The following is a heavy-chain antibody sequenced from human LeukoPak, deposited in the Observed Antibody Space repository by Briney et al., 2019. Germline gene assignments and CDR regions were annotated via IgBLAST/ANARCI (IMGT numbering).Heavy chain of an antibody. CDR1: TFTFSWYC. CDR2: MKQDGGEK. D-gene: IGHD3-9*01. V-gene: IGHV3-7*01. J-gene: IGHJ4*02. Sequence: GGSLRLSCAASTFTFSWYCMSWVRQAPGKGLEWVANMKQDGGEKYYVDAVKGRFTISRDNAKNSLYPQMNSLRAEDTAVYYCARSQTYYDILTGYYPTGTVDYWGQGTLVTVSS. CDR3: ARSQTYYDILTGYYPTGTVDY.